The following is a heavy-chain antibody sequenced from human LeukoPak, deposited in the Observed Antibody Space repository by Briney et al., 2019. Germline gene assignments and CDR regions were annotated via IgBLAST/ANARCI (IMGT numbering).Heavy chain of an antibody. CDR1: GFTFSSYA. CDR2: ISGSGGSP. V-gene: IGHV3-23*01. D-gene: IGHD3-3*01. CDR3: AKAYFGVVSYFDY. J-gene: IGHJ4*02. Sequence: PGGSLRLSCAASGFTFSSYAMSWVRQAPGKGLEWVSAISGSGGSPYYADSVKGRFTISRDNSKNTLYLQMNSLRAEDTAVYYCAKAYFGVVSYFDYWGQGTLVTVSS.